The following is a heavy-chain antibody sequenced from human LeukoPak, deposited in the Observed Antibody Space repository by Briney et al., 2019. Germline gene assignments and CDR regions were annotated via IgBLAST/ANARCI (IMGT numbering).Heavy chain of an antibody. CDR2: ISGSGGST. J-gene: IGHJ4*02. CDR3: AKDRDREMDY. CDR1: GFTFSGYA. V-gene: IGHV3-23*01. Sequence: GGSLRLSCAASGFTFSGYAMSWGRQGPGEGVGWVSAISGSGGSTYYADSVKGRFTISRDNSKNTLYLQMNSLRAEDTAVYYCAKDRDREMDYWGQGTLVTVSS. D-gene: IGHD5-24*01.